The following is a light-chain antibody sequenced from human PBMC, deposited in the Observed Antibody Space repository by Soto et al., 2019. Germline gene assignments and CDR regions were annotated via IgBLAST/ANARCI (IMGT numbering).Light chain of an antibody. CDR3: QQFYNYPIT. Sequence: DIQMTQSHSTLSASVGDRVTITCRASQSISSWLAWYQQKPGKAPKVLIFDASSLESGVPSRFSGSGSGTDFTLTITSLQPEDFATYYCQQFYNYPITFGQGTRLEI. CDR2: DAS. CDR1: QSISSW. V-gene: IGKV1-5*01. J-gene: IGKJ5*01.